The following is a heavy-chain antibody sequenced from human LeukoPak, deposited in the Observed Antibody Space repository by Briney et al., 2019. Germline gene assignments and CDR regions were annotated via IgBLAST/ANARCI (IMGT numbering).Heavy chain of an antibody. CDR3: AKVCNY. CDR2: ISYDGSDK. V-gene: IGHV3-30*18. J-gene: IGHJ4*02. Sequence: PGGPLRLSCAASGFIFSSYGMHWVRQAPGKGLEWEAVISYDGSDKYYADSVKGRFTISRDNSRNTLYLQMNTLRAEDAAVYYCAKVCNYWGQGTLVTVSS. CDR1: GFIFSSYG. D-gene: IGHD4-11*01.